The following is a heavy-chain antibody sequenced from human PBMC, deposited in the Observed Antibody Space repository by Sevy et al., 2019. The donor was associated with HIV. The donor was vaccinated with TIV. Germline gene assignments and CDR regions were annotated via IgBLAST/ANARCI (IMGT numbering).Heavy chain of an antibody. V-gene: IGHV3-23*01. J-gene: IGHJ3*01. Sequence: GESLKICCAASGFTFSNAWMSWVRQAPGKGLEWVSAISGRDTGTSYAASVKGRFTISRDNFKNTLYLQMNSLRAEDTALYYCGKDTIVVVGEALDVWGRGTMVTVSS. CDR1: GFTFSNAW. CDR2: ISGRDTGT. D-gene: IGHD3-22*01. CDR3: GKDTIVVVGEALDV.